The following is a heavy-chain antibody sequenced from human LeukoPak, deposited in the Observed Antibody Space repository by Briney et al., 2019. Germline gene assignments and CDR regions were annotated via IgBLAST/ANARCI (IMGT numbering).Heavy chain of an antibody. CDR2: ISGDGGST. CDR3: ATDTAMVTVGY. V-gene: IGHV3-43*02. CDR1: GFTFDDYA. J-gene: IGHJ4*02. Sequence: GGSLGLSCAASGFTFDDYAMHWVRQAPGKGLEWVSLISGDGGSTYYADSVKGRFTISRDNSKNSLYLQMNSLRTEDTALYYCATDTAMVTVGYWGQGTLVTVSS. D-gene: IGHD5-18*01.